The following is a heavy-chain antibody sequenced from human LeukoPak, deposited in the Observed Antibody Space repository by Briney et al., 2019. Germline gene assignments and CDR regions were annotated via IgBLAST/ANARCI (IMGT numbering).Heavy chain of an antibody. CDR2: TSAYNGNT. D-gene: IGHD6-13*01. CDR3: ARILSYSSSWSYWSFNPTQDYFDY. V-gene: IGHV1-18*01. J-gene: IGHJ4*02. CDR1: GYTFASYG. Sequence: GASVKVSCKASGYTFASYGMSWVRHASGQGLEWMGGTSAYNGNTNYAQKLQGRVTMTTDTSKSTAYMELRSLRSDDTAVYYCARILSYSSSWSYWSFNPTQDYFDYWGQGTLVTVSS.